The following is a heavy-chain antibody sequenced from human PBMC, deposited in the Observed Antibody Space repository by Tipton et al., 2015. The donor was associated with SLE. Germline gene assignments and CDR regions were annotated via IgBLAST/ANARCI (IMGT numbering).Heavy chain of an antibody. CDR3: VRDGGNGYNDIDY. Sequence: SLRLSCAASGFTVSTNYMTWVRQAPGKGLEWVSRISGDGATKRYSASLKGRFTIFRDNSENTVYLQMNFLRAEDTAVYFCVRDGGNGYNDIDYWGQGTLVTVSS. D-gene: IGHD5-24*01. J-gene: IGHJ4*02. V-gene: IGHV3-53*01. CDR1: GFTVSTNY. CDR2: ISGDGAT.